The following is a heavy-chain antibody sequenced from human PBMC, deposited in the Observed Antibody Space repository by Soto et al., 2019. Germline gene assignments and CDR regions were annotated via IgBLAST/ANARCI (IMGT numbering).Heavy chain of an antibody. V-gene: IGHV4-39*07. CDR1: GGSISSTFYY. J-gene: IGHJ6*02. Sequence: PSETLSLTCTVSGGSISSTFYYWVWIRQPPGKGLEWIGEINHSGSTNYNPSLKSRVTISVDTSKNQFSLKLSSVTAADTAVYYCASILVGGSRRIPHYYYYGMDVWGQGTTVTVSS. CDR3: ASILVGGSRRIPHYYYYGMDV. D-gene: IGHD2-15*01. CDR2: INHSGST.